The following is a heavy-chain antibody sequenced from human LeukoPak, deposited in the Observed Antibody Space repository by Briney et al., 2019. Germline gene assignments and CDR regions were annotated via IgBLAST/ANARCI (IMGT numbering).Heavy chain of an antibody. CDR3: ARGGKSHYYYYYMDV. Sequence: SETLSLTCTVSGYSISSGYYWGWIRQPPGKGLEWIGSIYHSGSTYYNPSLKSRVTISVDTSKNQFSLKLSSVTAADTAVYYCARGGKSHYYYYYMDVWGKGTTVTISS. D-gene: IGHD4-23*01. CDR1: GYSISSGYY. CDR2: IYHSGST. V-gene: IGHV4-38-2*02. J-gene: IGHJ6*03.